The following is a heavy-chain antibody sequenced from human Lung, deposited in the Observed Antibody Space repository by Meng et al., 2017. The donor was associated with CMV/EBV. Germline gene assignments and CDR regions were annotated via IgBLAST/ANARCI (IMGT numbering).Heavy chain of an antibody. CDR2: IRYDGSNK. Sequence: GESLKISCAASGFTFSSYGMHWVRQAPGKGLEWVAFIRYDGSNKYYADSVKGRFTISRDNSKNTLYLQMNSLRAEDTAVYYCAKNGGSYDFWSGQLRPNYGMDVWGQGXTVTVSS. J-gene: IGHJ6*02. CDR3: AKNGGSYDFWSGQLRPNYGMDV. CDR1: GFTFSSYG. V-gene: IGHV3-30*02. D-gene: IGHD3-3*01.